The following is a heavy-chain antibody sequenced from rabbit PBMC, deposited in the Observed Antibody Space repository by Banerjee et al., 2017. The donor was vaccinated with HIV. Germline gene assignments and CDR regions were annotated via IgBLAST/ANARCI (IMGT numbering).Heavy chain of an antibody. V-gene: IGHV1S40*01. CDR1: GFSFSSASY. J-gene: IGHJ6*01. D-gene: IGHD4-1*01. CDR2: IYAGSSSST. Sequence: QSLEESGGDLVKPGTSLTLTCTDSGFSFSSASYICWVRQAPGKGLEWIACIYAGSSSSTYYASWAKARFTISKTSSTVTLQMTSLTAADTATYFCARYSSGWKYAMDLWGPGTLVTVS. CDR3: ARYSSGWKYAMDL.